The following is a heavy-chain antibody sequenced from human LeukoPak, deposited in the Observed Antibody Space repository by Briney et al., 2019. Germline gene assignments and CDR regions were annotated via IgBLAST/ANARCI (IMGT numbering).Heavy chain of an antibody. D-gene: IGHD2-2*01. Sequence: SVKVSCKASGGAFSSYTISWVRQAPGQGLEWMGRIIPILGIANYAQRFQGRVTITADKSTSTAYMELSSLRSEDTAVYYCAIDCSSTSCYQGNVYWGQGTLVTVSS. J-gene: IGHJ4*02. CDR3: AIDCSSTSCYQGNVY. V-gene: IGHV1-69*02. CDR2: IIPILGIA. CDR1: GGAFSSYT.